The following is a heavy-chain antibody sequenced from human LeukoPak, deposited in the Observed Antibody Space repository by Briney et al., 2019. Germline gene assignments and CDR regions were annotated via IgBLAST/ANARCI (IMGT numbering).Heavy chain of an antibody. Sequence: PSGTLSLTCAVSGGSISSSNWWSWVRQPPGKGLEWIGEIYHSGSTNYNPSLKSRVTISVDKSKNQFSLKLSSVTAADTAVYYCARVSTYYYDSSGYYPAESYFDYWGQGTLVTVSS. CDR3: ARVSTYYYDSSGYYPAESYFDY. J-gene: IGHJ4*02. CDR1: GGSISSSNW. CDR2: IYHSGST. V-gene: IGHV4-4*02. D-gene: IGHD3-22*01.